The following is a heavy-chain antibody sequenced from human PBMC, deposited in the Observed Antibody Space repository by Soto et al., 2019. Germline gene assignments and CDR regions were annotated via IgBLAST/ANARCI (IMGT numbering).Heavy chain of an antibody. CDR2: ISAYNGNT. J-gene: IGHJ5*02. D-gene: IGHD6-19*01. CDR3: ARDIAVVNWFDP. Sequence: ASVKVSCKASGYTFTSYGISWVRQAPGQGLEWMGWISAYNGNTNYAQKLQGRVTMTTDTSTSTAYMELRSLRSDDTAVYYCARDIAVVNWFDPWGQGPLVTVSS. CDR1: GYTFTSYG. V-gene: IGHV1-18*04.